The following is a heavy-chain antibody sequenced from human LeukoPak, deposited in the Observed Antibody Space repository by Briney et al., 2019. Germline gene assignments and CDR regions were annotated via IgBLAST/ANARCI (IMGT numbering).Heavy chain of an antibody. D-gene: IGHD6-13*01. V-gene: IGHV3-48*01. J-gene: IGHJ6*03. CDR2: IGIDSGNT. CDR3: AREAQQLNYYYYYMDV. CDR1: GFTFSDYS. Sequence: GGSLRLSCAASGFTFSDYSMNWVRQAPGKGLEWISYIGIDSGNTNYADSVKGRFTISGDKAKNSLYLQMNSLRAEDTAVYYCAREAQQLNYYYYYMDVWGKGTTVTVSS.